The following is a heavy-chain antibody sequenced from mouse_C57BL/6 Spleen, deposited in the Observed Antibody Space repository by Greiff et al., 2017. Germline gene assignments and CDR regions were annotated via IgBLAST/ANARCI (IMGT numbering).Heavy chain of an antibody. Sequence: QVQLQQSGAELVKPGASVKISCKASGYAFSSYWMNWVKQRPGKGLEWIGQIYPGDGDTNYNGKFKGKATLTADKSSSTAYMPLSSLTSEDSAVYFSANEKYDYDGFSYYAMDCWGQGTSVTVSS. CDR1: GYAFSSYW. D-gene: IGHD2-4*01. CDR3: ANEKYDYDGFSYYAMDC. CDR2: IYPGDGDT. V-gene: IGHV1-80*01. J-gene: IGHJ4*01.